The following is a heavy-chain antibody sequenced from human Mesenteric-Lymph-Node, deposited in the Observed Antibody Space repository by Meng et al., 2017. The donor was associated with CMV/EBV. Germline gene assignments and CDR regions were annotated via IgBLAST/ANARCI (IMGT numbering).Heavy chain of an antibody. D-gene: IGHD3-3*01. J-gene: IGHJ4*02. Sequence: GGSLRLSCAASGFTFSSYEMNWVRQAPGKGLEWVSYISSSGSTIYYADSVQGRFTISRDNAKHSLYLQMNSLRAEDTAVYYCARESGSSDFWSGYYREGVDYWGQGTLVTVSS. V-gene: IGHV3-48*03. CDR3: ARESGSSDFWSGYYREGVDY. CDR1: GFTFSSYE. CDR2: ISSSGSTI.